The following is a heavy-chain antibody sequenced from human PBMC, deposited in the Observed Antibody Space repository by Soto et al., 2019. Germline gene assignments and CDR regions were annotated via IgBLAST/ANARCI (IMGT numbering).Heavy chain of an antibody. J-gene: IGHJ4*02. CDR1: GFTFSSYG. Sequence: QVQLVESGGGVVQPGRSLRLSCAASGFTFSSYGMHWVRQAPGKGLEWVAVISYDGSNKYYADSVKGRFTISRDNSKNTLYLQMNSLRAEDTAVYYCAKEVGGIVGPRELDYWGQGTLVTVSS. CDR2: ISYDGSNK. D-gene: IGHD1-26*01. V-gene: IGHV3-30*18. CDR3: AKEVGGIVGPRELDY.